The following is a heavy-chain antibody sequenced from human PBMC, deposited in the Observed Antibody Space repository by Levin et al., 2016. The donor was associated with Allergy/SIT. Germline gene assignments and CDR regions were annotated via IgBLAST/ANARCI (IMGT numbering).Heavy chain of an antibody. CDR2: IYYSGST. CDR3: ARHKCSGGSCYRSNWFDP. J-gene: IGHJ5*02. Sequence: RQAPGKGLEWIGSIYYSGSTYYNPSLKSRVTISVNMSKNQFSLRLTSVTAADTAVYYCARHKCSGGSCYRSNWFDPWGQGTLVTVSS. V-gene: IGHV4-39*01. D-gene: IGHD2-15*01.